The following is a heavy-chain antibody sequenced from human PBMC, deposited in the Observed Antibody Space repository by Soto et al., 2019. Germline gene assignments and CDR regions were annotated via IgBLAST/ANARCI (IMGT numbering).Heavy chain of an antibody. V-gene: IGHV5-51*01. D-gene: IGHD3-3*01. Sequence: GESLKISCQGSGYQFSDYWIGWVRQMPGKGLEWMGILYPGDSGTKYSPSFQGHVTFSVDTSISTAFLQWDSLQASDTAIYYCARQHYNFSSASSTGSSYFDFWGRGTLVTVSS. CDR1: GYQFSDYW. CDR2: LYPGDSGT. J-gene: IGHJ2*01. CDR3: ARQHYNFSSASSTGSSYFDF.